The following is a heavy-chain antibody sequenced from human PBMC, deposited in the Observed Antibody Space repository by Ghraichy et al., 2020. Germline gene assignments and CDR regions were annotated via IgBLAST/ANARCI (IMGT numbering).Heavy chain of an antibody. Sequence: ASVKVSCKASGYTFTGYYMHWVRQAPGQGLEWMGRINPNSGGTNYAQKFQGRVTMTRDTSISTAYMELSRLRSDDTAVYYCAREGGLGIGEEGPESGPVTPDAFDIWGQGTMVTVSS. D-gene: IGHD7-27*01. CDR1: GYTFTGYY. CDR2: INPNSGGT. CDR3: AREGGLGIGEEGPESGPVTPDAFDI. J-gene: IGHJ3*02. V-gene: IGHV1-2*06.